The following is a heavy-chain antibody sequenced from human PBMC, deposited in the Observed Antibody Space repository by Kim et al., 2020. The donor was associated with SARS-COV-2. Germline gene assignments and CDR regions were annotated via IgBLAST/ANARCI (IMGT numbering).Heavy chain of an antibody. Sequence: IYNPSLTSRVTLSLDTSTNQFSLKLNSVTAADTAVYFCARSLDYSYYMDVWGKGTTVIVSS. CDR3: ARSLDYSYYMDV. V-gene: IGHV4-59*01. J-gene: IGHJ6*03.